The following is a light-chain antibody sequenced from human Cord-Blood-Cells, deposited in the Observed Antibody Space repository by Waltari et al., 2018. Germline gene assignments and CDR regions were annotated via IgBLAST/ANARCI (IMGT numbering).Light chain of an antibody. CDR1: SSDLGGYNY. CDR3: CSYAGSYTWV. V-gene: IGLV2-11*01. Sequence: QSALTQPRSVSGSPGQSVTISCTGTSSDLGGYNYVSWYQQHPGKAPKLMIYEVSKRPSGVPDRFSGSKSGNTASLTISGLQAEDEADYYCCSYAGSYTWVFGGGTKLTVL. J-gene: IGLJ3*02. CDR2: EVS.